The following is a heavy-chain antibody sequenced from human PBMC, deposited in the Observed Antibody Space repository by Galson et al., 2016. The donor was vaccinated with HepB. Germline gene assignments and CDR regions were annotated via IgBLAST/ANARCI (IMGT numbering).Heavy chain of an antibody. CDR1: GFSISSSSYY. CDR3: ARGTHYGDFSDY. Sequence: ETLSLTCTVSGFSISSSSYYWGWIRQPPGKGLEWIGNFDYNGSTHYNPSLKSRVTMSADTSKHQFSLNLSTVTAADTAVYFCARGTHYGDFSDYWGHGTLVTVSS. J-gene: IGHJ4*01. CDR2: FDYNGST. V-gene: IGHV4-39*01. D-gene: IGHD4-17*01.